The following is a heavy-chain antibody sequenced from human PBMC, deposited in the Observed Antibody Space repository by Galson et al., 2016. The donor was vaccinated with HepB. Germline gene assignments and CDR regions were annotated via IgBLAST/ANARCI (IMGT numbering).Heavy chain of an antibody. J-gene: IGHJ3*01. Sequence: SVKVSCKASGGTFSSFPFSWVRQAPGQGLEWMGGIIPVFGTPTYAQNFQGRVTISADTSTTTAYMELSGLRSEDTAEYYCATSPFGSGSYYHDAVTVWGQGTMVTVSS. CDR1: GGTFSSFP. CDR2: IIPVFGTP. V-gene: IGHV1-69*06. CDR3: ATSPFGSGSYYHDAVTV. D-gene: IGHD3-10*01.